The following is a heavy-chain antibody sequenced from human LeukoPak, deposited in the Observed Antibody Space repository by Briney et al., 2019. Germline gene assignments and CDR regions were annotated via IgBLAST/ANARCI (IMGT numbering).Heavy chain of an antibody. CDR3: ARSLGNRRFDY. J-gene: IGHJ4*02. CDR2: ISYDGSNK. CDR1: GFTFSSYG. V-gene: IGHV3-30*03. Sequence: GGSLRLSCAASGFTFSSYGMHWVRQAPGKGLEWVAVISYDGSNKYYADSVKGRFTISRDNSKNTLYLQMNSLRAEDTAVYYCARSLGNRRFDYWGQGTLVTVSS. D-gene: IGHD3-16*01.